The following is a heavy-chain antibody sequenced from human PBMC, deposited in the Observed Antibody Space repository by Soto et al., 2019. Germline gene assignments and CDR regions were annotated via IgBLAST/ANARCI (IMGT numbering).Heavy chain of an antibody. V-gene: IGHV4-4*02. CDR2: IYHSGST. CDR1: SGSISSANW. CDR3: ARRGGGVVLAATTPFDY. Sequence: QVPLQESGPRLMRPSGTLSLTCTVSSGSISSANWWSWVRQPPGRGLACIGEIYHSGSTNYNLSLKSRVTLSVDKSKTQFSLSLSSVTAADTAMYYCARRGGGVVLAATTPFDYWGQGTLVTVSS. J-gene: IGHJ4*02. D-gene: IGHD2-15*01.